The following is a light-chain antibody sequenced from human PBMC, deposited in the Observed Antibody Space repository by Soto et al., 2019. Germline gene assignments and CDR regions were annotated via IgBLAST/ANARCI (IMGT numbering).Light chain of an antibody. V-gene: IGKV3-11*01. CDR2: DAS. J-gene: IGKJ5*01. Sequence: EIVLTQSPATLSLSPGERANISCRASQSVTTYLAWYQQKPGQAPRLLIYDASDRATGIPARFSGSGSGTDFTLTISRLEPEDFAVYYCQQRSNWPPSITFGQGTRLEI. CDR3: QQRSNWPPSIT. CDR1: QSVTTY.